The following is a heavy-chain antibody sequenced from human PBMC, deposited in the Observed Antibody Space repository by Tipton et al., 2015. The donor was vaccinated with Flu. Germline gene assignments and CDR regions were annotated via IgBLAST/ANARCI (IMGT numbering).Heavy chain of an antibody. D-gene: IGHD3-22*01. CDR1: GEALGSSFY. V-gene: IGHV4-28*03. Sequence: GEALGSSFYWAWIRQPPGRGLEWIANVHTSAGTYYNPSLKSRVTLSVDRSKNQFSLKLTAATAADTAVYYCARETYYYDISGYKGFDYWGQGSLVTVSS. J-gene: IGHJ4*02. CDR3: ARETYYYDISGYKGFDY. CDR2: VHTSAGT.